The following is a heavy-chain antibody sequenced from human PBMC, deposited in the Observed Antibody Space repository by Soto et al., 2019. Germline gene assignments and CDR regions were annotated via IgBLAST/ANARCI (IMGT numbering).Heavy chain of an antibody. CDR1: GSTFSMYS. CDR3: ARDPHSSGYLYYYYYGMDV. J-gene: IGHJ6*02. Sequence: LTLSSSAYGSTFSMYSMNWVRQSQGKGLGWVSSISSSSSYIYYADSVKGRFTISRDNAKNSLYLQMNSLRAEDTAVYYCARDPHSSGYLYYYYYGMDVWGQGTTVTVSS. CDR2: ISSSSSYI. V-gene: IGHV3-21*01. D-gene: IGHD5-12*01.